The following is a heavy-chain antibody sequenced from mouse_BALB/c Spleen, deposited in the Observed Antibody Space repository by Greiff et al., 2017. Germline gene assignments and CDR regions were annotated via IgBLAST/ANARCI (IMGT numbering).Heavy chain of an antibody. CDR2: ISYDGSN. V-gene: IGHV3-6*02. CDR3: ATVIYYGYDGFAY. Sequence: EVQLQESGPGLVKPSQSLSLTCSVTGYSITSVYYWNWIRQFPGNKLEWMGYISYDGSNNYNPSLKNRISITRDTSKNQFFLKLNSVTTEDTATYYCATVIYYGYDGFAYWGQGTLVTVSA. J-gene: IGHJ3*01. D-gene: IGHD2-2*01. CDR1: GYSITSVYY.